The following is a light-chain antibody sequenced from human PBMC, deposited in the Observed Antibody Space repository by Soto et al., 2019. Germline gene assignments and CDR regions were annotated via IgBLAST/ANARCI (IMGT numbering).Light chain of an antibody. J-gene: IGKJ1*01. CDR2: AAS. V-gene: IGKV1-39*01. Sequence: DIQMTQSPSSLSASVGDRVTITCRASQSISNYLNWYQQKPGKAPKLLIYAASTLQSGVPSRFSGSGSGTDFTLTISSLQAEDFAIYVCQQSYSTPRTFGQGTKVDIK. CDR3: QQSYSTPRT. CDR1: QSISNY.